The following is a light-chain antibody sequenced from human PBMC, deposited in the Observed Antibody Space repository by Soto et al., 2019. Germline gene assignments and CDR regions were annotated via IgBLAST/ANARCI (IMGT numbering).Light chain of an antibody. J-gene: IGKJ2*02. CDR1: QSISSY. V-gene: IGKV1-39*01. CDR3: RQSYSTPRT. Sequence: DIPMTQSPSSLSASVGDRVTITCRASQSISSYLNWYQQKPGKVPKLLIYAASSSQSGVPSRFSRSGSGTDFTLTISSLQPEDFATFYCRQSYSTPRTFGQGTKLEIK. CDR2: AAS.